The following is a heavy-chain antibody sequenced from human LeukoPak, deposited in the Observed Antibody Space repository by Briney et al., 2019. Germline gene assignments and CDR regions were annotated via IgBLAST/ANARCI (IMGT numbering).Heavy chain of an antibody. V-gene: IGHV4-59*13. J-gene: IGHJ4*02. Sequence: SETLSLTCGVYGGSFSGYYWSWIRQPPGEGLEWIGYIYYSGSTNYNPSLKSRVTISVDTSKNQFSLKLSSVTAADTAVYYCARTYYYGSGSYYPLDYWGQGTLVTVSS. CDR2: IYYSGST. D-gene: IGHD3-10*01. CDR1: GGSFSGYY. CDR3: ARTYYYGSGSYYPLDY.